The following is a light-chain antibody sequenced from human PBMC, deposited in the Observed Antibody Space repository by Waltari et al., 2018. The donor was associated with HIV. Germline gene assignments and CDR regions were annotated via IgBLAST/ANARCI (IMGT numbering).Light chain of an antibody. Sequence: SFDLTQPPSVSVSPGPTATLTCSGDKLGDPYTSWYQQKPGHSPVMVIFQDTRRPSGIPERFSGSYSGDTATLTISGTQTLDEADYYCQAWDTNTAQVVFGGGTKLTVL. CDR3: QAWDTNTAQVV. CDR2: QDT. CDR1: KLGDPY. V-gene: IGLV3-1*01. J-gene: IGLJ2*01.